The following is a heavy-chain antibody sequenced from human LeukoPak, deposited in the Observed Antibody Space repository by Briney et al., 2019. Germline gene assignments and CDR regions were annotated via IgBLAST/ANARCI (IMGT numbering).Heavy chain of an antibody. D-gene: IGHD3-10*01. CDR3: ARDRGGGYYGSGSYDNLGDFDY. V-gene: IGHV4-59*01. J-gene: IGHJ4*02. Sequence: SETLSLTCTVSVDSISRYYWSWIRQPPGKGLEWLGYIHYSGSPNYNPSLKSRVNISVDTSKNQFSLKLNSVTAADTAVYYCARDRGGGYYGSGSYDNLGDFDYWGQGTLVTVSS. CDR1: VDSISRYY. CDR2: IHYSGSP.